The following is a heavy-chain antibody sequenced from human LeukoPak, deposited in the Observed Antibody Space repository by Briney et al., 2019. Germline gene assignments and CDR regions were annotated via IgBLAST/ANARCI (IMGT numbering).Heavy chain of an antibody. V-gene: IGHV4-59*01. D-gene: IGHD2-2*03. J-gene: IGHJ6*02. Sequence: SETLSLTCTVFGGSIKNYYWIWIRQSPGKGLEWIGYIYYSGSTNYNPSLKSRVIISVDTSKNQFSLKLNSVTAADTAVYYCARAGYCSSTSCQWVPLVWGQGTTVTVSS. CDR1: GGSIKNYY. CDR2: IYYSGST. CDR3: ARAGYCSSTSCQWVPLV.